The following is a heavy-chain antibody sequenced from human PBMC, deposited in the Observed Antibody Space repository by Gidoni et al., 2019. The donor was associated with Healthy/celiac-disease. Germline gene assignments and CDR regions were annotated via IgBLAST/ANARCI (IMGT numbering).Heavy chain of an antibody. Sequence: EVQLVESGGVLVQPGWSLRLSCAAYGFTFSSYSMNWVRQAPGKGLERVSYICSSSSTIYYEDSVKGRFTISRDNAKNSLYLQMNSLRDEDTAVYYCARAPGGAFDIWGQGKMVTVSS. D-gene: IGHD3-16*01. CDR3: ARAPGGAFDI. CDR2: ICSSSSTI. CDR1: GFTFSSYS. J-gene: IGHJ3*02. V-gene: IGHV3-48*02.